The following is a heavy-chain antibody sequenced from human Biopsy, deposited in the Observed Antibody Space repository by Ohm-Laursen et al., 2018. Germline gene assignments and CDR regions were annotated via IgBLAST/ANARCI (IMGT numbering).Heavy chain of an antibody. CDR1: GYIFTSFG. Sequence: ASVKVSCKGSGYIFTSFGVSWVRQAPGHGLEWMGWVSTYNGNTEYEQKFQGRVTMTTDTSGNTAYMELRSLRSDDTAVYFCARVREGGLLDYWGQGILVTVSS. CDR3: ARVREGGLLDY. J-gene: IGHJ4*02. D-gene: IGHD3-16*01. V-gene: IGHV1-18*01. CDR2: VSTYNGNT.